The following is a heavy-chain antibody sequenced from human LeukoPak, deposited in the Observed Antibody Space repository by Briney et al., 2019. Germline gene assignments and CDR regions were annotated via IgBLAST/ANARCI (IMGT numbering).Heavy chain of an antibody. V-gene: IGHV3-30-3*01. Sequence: RGSLRLSCAASGFTFSSYARHWVRQAPGKGLEWVAVISYDGSNKYYADSVKGRFTISRDNSKNTLYLQMNSLRAEDTAVYYCARGYDQLWFGEFSPPFDYWGKGNRVSVSS. CDR1: GFTFSSYA. CDR3: ARGYDQLWFGEFSPPFDY. CDR2: ISYDGSNK. J-gene: IGHJ4*02. D-gene: IGHD3-10*01.